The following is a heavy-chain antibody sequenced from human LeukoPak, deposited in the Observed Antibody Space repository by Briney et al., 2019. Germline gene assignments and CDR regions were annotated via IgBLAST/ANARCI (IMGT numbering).Heavy chain of an antibody. D-gene: IGHD5-12*01. J-gene: IGHJ4*02. CDR2: ISGSGGSA. CDR1: GFTFSSYA. Sequence: QTGGSLRLSCAASGFTFSSYAMSWVRQAPGKGLEWVSAISGSGGSAYYADSVKGRFTISRDNSKNTLYLQMNSLRAEDTAVYYCAKSPQVATIVYWGQGTLVTVSS. V-gene: IGHV3-23*01. CDR3: AKSPQVATIVY.